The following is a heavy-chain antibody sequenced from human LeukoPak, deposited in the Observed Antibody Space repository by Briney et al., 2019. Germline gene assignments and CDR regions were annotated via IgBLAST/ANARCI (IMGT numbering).Heavy chain of an antibody. CDR3: ARDHYGSGSIDYYYYMDV. V-gene: IGHV3-64*01. D-gene: IGHD3-10*01. CDR1: GFTFSSYA. Sequence: GGSLRLSCAASGFTFSSYAMHWVRQAPGKGLEYVSAISSNGGSTYYANSVKGRFTISRDNSKNTLYLQMGSLRAEDMAVYYCARDHYGSGSIDYYYYMDVWGKGTTVTVSS. CDR2: ISSNGGST. J-gene: IGHJ6*03.